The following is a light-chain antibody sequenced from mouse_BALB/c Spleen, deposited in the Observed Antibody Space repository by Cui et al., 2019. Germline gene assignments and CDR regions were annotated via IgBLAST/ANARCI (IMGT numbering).Light chain of an antibody. CDR1: SSVSY. V-gene: IGKV4-55*01. J-gene: IGKJ1*01. Sequence: QIVPTQSPAIMSASPGEKVTMTRSASSSVSYMYCDHQKAGACPRLLIYDTTNLASGVAGRLSGSGTGTAYSLTISRMEAEDAATYYCQQWSSYPRTFGGGTKLEIK. CDR3: QQWSSYPRT. CDR2: DTT.